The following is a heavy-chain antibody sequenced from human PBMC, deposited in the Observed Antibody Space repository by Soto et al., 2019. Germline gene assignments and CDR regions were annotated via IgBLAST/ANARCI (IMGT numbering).Heavy chain of an antibody. D-gene: IGHD3-22*01. Sequence: EVQLVESGGGLVKPGGSLGLSCAASGFTFSNAWMKWVRQAPGKGLEWVGRIKSKTDGGTTDYAAPVKGRFTISRDDSKTTLYLQMNSLRTEDTAVYYCTYYYDGGGLRHLDHWGQGTLVTVSS. CDR3: TYYYDGGGLRHLDH. CDR2: IKSKTDGGTT. CDR1: GFTFSNAW. J-gene: IGHJ4*02. V-gene: IGHV3-15*07.